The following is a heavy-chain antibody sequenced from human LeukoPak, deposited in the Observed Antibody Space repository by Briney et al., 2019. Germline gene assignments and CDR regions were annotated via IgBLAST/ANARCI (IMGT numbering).Heavy chain of an antibody. D-gene: IGHD1-26*01. CDR2: IKQDGSEK. CDR3: ARDGTSIVGAIDY. J-gene: IGHJ4*02. V-gene: IGHV3-7*05. CDR1: GFTFSSYW. Sequence: GGSLRLSCAASGFTFSSYWMNWVRQAPGKGLEWVASIKQDGSEKYFVDSVKGRFTISRDNAKNSLYLQMNSLRADDTAVYYCARDGTSIVGAIDYWGQGTLVTVSS.